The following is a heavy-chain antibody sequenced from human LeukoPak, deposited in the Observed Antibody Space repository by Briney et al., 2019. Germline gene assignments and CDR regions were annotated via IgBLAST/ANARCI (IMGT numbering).Heavy chain of an antibody. CDR1: GYTFTSYG. CDR3: ARVKVLGLQWNWFDP. J-gene: IGHJ5*02. D-gene: IGHD4-11*01. CDR2: ISVYNGNT. V-gene: IGHV1-18*01. Sequence: ASVKVSCKASGYTFTSYGISWVRQAPGQGLEWMGWISVYNGNTNSTQKLQGRVTMTTDTSTSTAYMELRSLRSDDTAVYYCARVKVLGLQWNWFDPWGQGTLVTVSS.